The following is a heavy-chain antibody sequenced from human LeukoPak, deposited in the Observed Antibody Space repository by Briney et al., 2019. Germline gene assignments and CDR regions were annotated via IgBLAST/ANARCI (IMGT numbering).Heavy chain of an antibody. J-gene: IGHJ5*02. CDR2: ISSSSTYI. Sequence: GGSLRLSCAASGFTLSPYGMNWVRQAPGKGLEGVTAISSSSTYIYYADSVKGRFNISRDNCKSTLFLKMHSLRVEDTAVYYCARGGIAVAGDDLWGQGTLVTVSA. CDR3: ARGGIAVAGDDL. D-gene: IGHD6-19*01. CDR1: GFTLSPYG. V-gene: IGHV3-21*01.